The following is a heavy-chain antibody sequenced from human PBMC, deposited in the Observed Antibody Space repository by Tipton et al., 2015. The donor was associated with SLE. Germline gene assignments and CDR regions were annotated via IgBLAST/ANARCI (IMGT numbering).Heavy chain of an antibody. D-gene: IGHD6-13*01. CDR3: AKDPIAAASDY. CDR2: IYSGGSST. Sequence: SLRLSCAASGFTFSSYAMSWVRQAPGKGLEWVSVIYSGGSSTYYADSVKGRFTISRDNSKNTLYLQMNSLRAEDTAVYYCAKDPIAAASDYWGQGTLVTVSS. CDR1: GFTFSSYA. V-gene: IGHV3-23*03. J-gene: IGHJ4*02.